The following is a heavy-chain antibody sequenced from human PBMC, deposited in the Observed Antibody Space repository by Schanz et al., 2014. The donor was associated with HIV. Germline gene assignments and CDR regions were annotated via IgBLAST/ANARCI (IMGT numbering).Heavy chain of an antibody. D-gene: IGHD2-21*02. V-gene: IGHV3-9*01. Sequence: EVQLLESGGGLVHPGGSLRLSCAASGFIFADYAMHWVRQAPGKGLEWVSTISWNSGSIGYADSVKGRFTISRDNAKNSLYLHINSLRVEDTALYYCAKGPYGGNSYYFEYWGQGTLVTVSS. J-gene: IGHJ4*02. CDR1: GFIFADYA. CDR3: AKGPYGGNSYYFEY. CDR2: ISWNSGSI.